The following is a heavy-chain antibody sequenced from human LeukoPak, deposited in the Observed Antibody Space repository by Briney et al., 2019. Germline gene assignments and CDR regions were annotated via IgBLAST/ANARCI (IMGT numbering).Heavy chain of an antibody. CDR1: GYTFTGYY. Sequence: EASVKVSCKASGYTFTGYYMHWVRQAPGQGLEWMGWINPNSGGTNYAQKFQGRVTMTRDTSISTAYMVLSRLRSDDTAVYYCARAKSIADRFDYWGQGTLVTVSS. CDR2: INPNSGGT. D-gene: IGHD6-6*01. CDR3: ARAKSIADRFDY. V-gene: IGHV1-2*02. J-gene: IGHJ4*02.